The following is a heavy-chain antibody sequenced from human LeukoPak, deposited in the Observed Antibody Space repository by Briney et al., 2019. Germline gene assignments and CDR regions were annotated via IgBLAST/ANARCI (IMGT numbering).Heavy chain of an antibody. CDR1: GFTFSSYG. CDR2: MSGGGGST. J-gene: IGHJ4*02. D-gene: IGHD1-26*01. CDR3: AKEYSGNHYYFDY. V-gene: IGHV3-23*01. Sequence: PGGFLRLSCAASGFTFSSYGMSWVRQAPGKGLEWVSVMSGGGGSTYDADSVKGRFTISRDNSKNTLYLQMNSLRAEDTAVYYCAKEYSGNHYYFDYWGQGTLVTVSS.